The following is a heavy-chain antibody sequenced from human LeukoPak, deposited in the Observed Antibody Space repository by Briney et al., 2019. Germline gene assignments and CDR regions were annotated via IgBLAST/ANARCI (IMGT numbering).Heavy chain of an antibody. CDR1: GFTFRSYE. V-gene: IGHV3-48*01. Sequence: GGSLRLSCEDSGFTFRSYEMNWVRQAPGKGLEWIAYITSSSSTIYYADSVKGRFTISRDNAKNSLYLQLNSLRAEDTAVYYCARRAAVAGTFDPWGQGTLVTVSS. J-gene: IGHJ5*02. CDR2: ITSSSSTI. CDR3: ARRAAVAGTFDP. D-gene: IGHD6-19*01.